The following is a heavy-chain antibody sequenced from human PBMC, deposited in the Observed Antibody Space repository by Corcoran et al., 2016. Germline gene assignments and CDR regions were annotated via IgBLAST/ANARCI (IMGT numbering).Heavy chain of an antibody. CDR2: ISYDGSNK. Sequence: QVQLVESGGGVVQPGRSLRLSCAASGFTFRNYGMHWVRQAPGKGLEWVAVISYDGSNKYYADSVKGRFTISRDNSKNTLYLQMYSLRTEYTAVYYGAKDRSMLRGVIKVFYYHGMDVWGQGTTVTVSS. D-gene: IGHD3-10*01. J-gene: IGHJ6*02. CDR3: AKDRSMLRGVIKVFYYHGMDV. CDR1: GFTFRNYG. V-gene: IGHV3-30*18.